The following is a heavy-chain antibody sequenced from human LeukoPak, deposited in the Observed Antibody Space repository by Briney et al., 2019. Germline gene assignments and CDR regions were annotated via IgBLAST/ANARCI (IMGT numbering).Heavy chain of an antibody. J-gene: IGHJ4*02. CDR2: ISYDGSNK. V-gene: IGHV3-30*03. Sequence: GRSLRLSCAASGFTFSSYGMHWVRQAPGKGLEWVAVISYDGSNKYYADSVKGRFTISRGNSKNTLYLQMNSLRAEDTAVYYCARGPSAYPKCFDYWGQGTLVTVSS. CDR3: ARGPSAYPKCFDY. D-gene: IGHD5-12*01. CDR1: GFTFSSYG.